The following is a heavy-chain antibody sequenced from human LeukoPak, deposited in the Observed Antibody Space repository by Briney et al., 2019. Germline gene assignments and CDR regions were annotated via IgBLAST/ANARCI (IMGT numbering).Heavy chain of an antibody. J-gene: IGHJ4*02. V-gene: IGHV3-23*01. CDR2: ISGRGGST. Sequence: GGSLRLSCAASGFTFSSYDMSWVRQAPGKGLEWVSGISGRGGSTYYADSVKGRFTISRDNSKNTLYLQMNSLRAEDTAVYYCAKSAGYSSSWYGYWGQGTLVTVSS. D-gene: IGHD6-13*01. CDR3: AKSAGYSSSWYGY. CDR1: GFTFSSYD.